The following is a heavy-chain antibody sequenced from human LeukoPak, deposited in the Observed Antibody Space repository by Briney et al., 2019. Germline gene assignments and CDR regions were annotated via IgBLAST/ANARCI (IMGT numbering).Heavy chain of an antibody. V-gene: IGHV3-30-3*01. CDR1: GFTFSSYA. Sequence: GGSLRLSCAAPGFTFSSYAMHWVRQAPGKGLEWVAVISYDGSNKYYADSVKGRFTISRDNSKNTLYLQTNSLRAEDTAVYYCARAGSGWYNYWGQGTLVTVSS. CDR2: ISYDGSNK. J-gene: IGHJ4*02. D-gene: IGHD6-19*01. CDR3: ARAGSGWYNY.